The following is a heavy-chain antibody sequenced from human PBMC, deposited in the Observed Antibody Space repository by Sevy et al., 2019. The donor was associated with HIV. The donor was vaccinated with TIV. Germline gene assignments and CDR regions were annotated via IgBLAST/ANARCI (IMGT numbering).Heavy chain of an antibody. CDR3: ARGARGTLPSFYYYTLNV. J-gene: IGHJ6*02. CDR2: IYPDDSDT. V-gene: IGHV5-51*01. Sequence: GESLKISCKGSGYSFATYWIAWVRQMPGKGLEWMGIIYPDDSDTRYSPSFQGQVTISADKSICTAYLQWSTLKAYDTAKYYCARGARGTLPSFYYYTLNVWGQGTTVTVSS. CDR1: GYSFATYW. D-gene: IGHD1-1*01.